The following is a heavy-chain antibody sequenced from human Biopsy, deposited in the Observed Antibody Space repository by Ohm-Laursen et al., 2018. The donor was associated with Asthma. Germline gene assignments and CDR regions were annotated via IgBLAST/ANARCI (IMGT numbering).Heavy chain of an antibody. J-gene: IGHJ4*02. CDR1: GGSISSFY. CDR3: VRAVRNEQWLAPFDY. D-gene: IGHD6-19*01. CDR2: VYWTGST. Sequence: SDTLSLTWGVYGGSISSFYWSWIRQSPEKGLEWMGYVYWTGSTNYNPSLKSRITMSVDTSKNRMFLELTSVTAAGTAIYYCVRAVRNEQWLAPFDYWGQGKPVTVSS. V-gene: IGHV4-59*07.